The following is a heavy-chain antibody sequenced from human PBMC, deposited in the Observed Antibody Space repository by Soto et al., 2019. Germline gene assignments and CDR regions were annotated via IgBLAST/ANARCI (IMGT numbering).Heavy chain of an antibody. V-gene: IGHV1-58*01. CDR2: IVVGSGNT. CDR3: AADDSSGLKLDY. D-gene: IGHD6-19*01. J-gene: IGHJ4*02. CDR1: GFTFTSSA. Sequence: SVKVCCKASGFTFTSSAVQWVRQARGQRLEWIGWIVVGSGNTNYAQKFQERVTITRDMSTSTAYMELSSLRSEDTAVYYCAADDSSGLKLDYWGQGTLVTSPQ.